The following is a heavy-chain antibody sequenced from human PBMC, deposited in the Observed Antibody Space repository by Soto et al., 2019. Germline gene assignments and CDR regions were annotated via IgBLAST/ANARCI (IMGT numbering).Heavy chain of an antibody. V-gene: IGHV3-23*01. CDR3: ANGDVDY. Sequence: EVQLLESGGGLVQPGGSLRLSCAASGVTFSSYAMSWVRQAPGKGLEWVSAISGSGGSTYYADSVKGRFTISRDNSNDTLYLQMTSLRAEDTAVYYCANGDVDYWGQGTLVTVSS. D-gene: IGHD4-17*01. CDR1: GVTFSSYA. J-gene: IGHJ4*02. CDR2: ISGSGGST.